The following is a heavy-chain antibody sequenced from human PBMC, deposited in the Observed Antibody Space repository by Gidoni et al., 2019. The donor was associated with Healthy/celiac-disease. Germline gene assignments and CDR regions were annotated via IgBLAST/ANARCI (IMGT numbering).Heavy chain of an antibody. CDR2: IIPILGIA. CDR1: GGTFSSYA. Sequence: QVQLVQSGAEVKKPGSSVTVSCKASGGTFSSYALSWVRQAPGQGLEWMGRIIPILGIANYAQKFQGRVTITADKSTSTAYMELSSLRSEDTAVYYCARDVSLVVVPAATSGWFDPWGQGTLVTVSS. V-gene: IGHV1-69*04. CDR3: ARDVSLVVVPAATSGWFDP. D-gene: IGHD2-2*01. J-gene: IGHJ5*02.